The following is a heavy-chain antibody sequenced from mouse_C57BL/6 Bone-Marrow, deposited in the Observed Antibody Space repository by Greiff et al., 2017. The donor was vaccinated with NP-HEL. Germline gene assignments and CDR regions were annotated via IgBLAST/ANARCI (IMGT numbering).Heavy chain of an antibody. CDR2: ISSGGSYT. CDR3: ARRYYYGSRQAWFAY. CDR1: GFTFSSYG. D-gene: IGHD1-1*01. J-gene: IGHJ3*01. Sequence: EVQLVESGGDLVKPGGSLKLSCAASGFTFSSYGMSWVRQTPDKRLEWVATISSGGSYTYYPDSVKGRFTISRDNAKNTLYLQMSSLKSEDTAMYYCARRYYYGSRQAWFAYWGQGTLVTVSA. V-gene: IGHV5-6*01.